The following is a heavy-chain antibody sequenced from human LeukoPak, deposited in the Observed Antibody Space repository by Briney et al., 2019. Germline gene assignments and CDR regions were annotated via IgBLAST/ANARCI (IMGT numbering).Heavy chain of an antibody. CDR3: AREVYYYDSSGYCPRPFDY. Sequence: ASVTVSCKASGYTFTSYYMHWVRQAPGQGLEWMGIINPSGGSTSYAQKFQGRVTMTRDTSTSTVYMELSSLRSEDTAVYYCAREVYYYDSSGYCPRPFDYWGQGTLVTVSS. J-gene: IGHJ4*02. V-gene: IGHV1-46*01. D-gene: IGHD3-22*01. CDR1: GYTFTSYY. CDR2: INPSGGST.